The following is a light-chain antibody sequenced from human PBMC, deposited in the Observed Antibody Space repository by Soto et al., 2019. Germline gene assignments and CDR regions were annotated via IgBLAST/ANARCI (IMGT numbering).Light chain of an antibody. Sequence: EIVLTQSPGTLSLSPGERATLSCRASQSVSSNYLAWYQQKPGQAPRLLIYDASSRATGIPDRFSGSGSGTDFTLTISRLEPEDFAVYYCQQYAISPGVALTFGGGTKVDIK. J-gene: IGKJ4*01. CDR1: QSVSSNY. CDR3: QQYAISPGVALT. V-gene: IGKV3-20*01. CDR2: DAS.